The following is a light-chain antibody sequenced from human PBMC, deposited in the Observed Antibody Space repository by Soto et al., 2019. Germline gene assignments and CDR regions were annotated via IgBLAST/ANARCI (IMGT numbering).Light chain of an antibody. J-gene: IGKJ1*01. CDR3: QQYNTYWT. CDR1: QSISSW. V-gene: IGKV1-5*01. Sequence: QMTQSPSTLSASLGARLTITFRASQSISSWLAWYQQKPGRAPKLLIYDASSLESGVPSRFTGSGSGTEFTLTINSLQPDDFATYYCQQYNTYWTFGQGTKVDIK. CDR2: DAS.